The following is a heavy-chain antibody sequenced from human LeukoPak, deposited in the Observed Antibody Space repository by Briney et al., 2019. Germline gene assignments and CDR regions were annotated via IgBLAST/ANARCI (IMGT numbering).Heavy chain of an antibody. V-gene: IGHV3-48*03. Sequence: PGGPLRLSCAASGFTFSSYEMNWVRQAPGKGLEWVSYISSSGSTIYYADSVKGRFTISRDNAKNSLYLQMNSLRAEDTAVYYCARALYYDFWFDYWGQGTLVTVSS. J-gene: IGHJ4*02. D-gene: IGHD3-3*01. CDR2: ISSSGSTI. CDR3: ARALYYDFWFDY. CDR1: GFTFSSYE.